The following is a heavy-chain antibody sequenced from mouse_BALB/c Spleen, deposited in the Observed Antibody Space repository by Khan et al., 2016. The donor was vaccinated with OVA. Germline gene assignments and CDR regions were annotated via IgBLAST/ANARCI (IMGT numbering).Heavy chain of an antibody. V-gene: IGHV14-3*02. CDR1: GFNIKDTY. J-gene: IGHJ3*01. CDR2: IDPPNDDS. CDR3: ASLYGNTFAY. D-gene: IGHD2-1*01. Sequence: VRLQQSGTELVKPGASVKLSCSASGFNIKDTYIHWVKQRPEQGLEWIGRIDPPNDDSKYGPKFQDKATLTADTSSNTAYLQLSSLTSEDTAVYYCASLYGNTFAYWGQGTLVSVSA.